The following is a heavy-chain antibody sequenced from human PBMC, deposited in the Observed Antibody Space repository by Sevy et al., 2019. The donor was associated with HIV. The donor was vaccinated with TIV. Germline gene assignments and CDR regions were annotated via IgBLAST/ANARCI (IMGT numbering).Heavy chain of an antibody. D-gene: IGHD1-26*01. CDR2: SSSGSSYI. Sequence: GGSLRLSCAASGFTFSSYSLSSYSMNWVRQAPGKGLEWVSSSSSGSSYIFYADSVKGRFTISRDNAKNSLYLQMNSLRAEDTAVYYCARDRGVGTSSYGMDVWGQGTTVTVSS. V-gene: IGHV3-21*01. J-gene: IGHJ6*02. CDR1: GFTFSSYSLSSYS. CDR3: ARDRGVGTSSYGMDV.